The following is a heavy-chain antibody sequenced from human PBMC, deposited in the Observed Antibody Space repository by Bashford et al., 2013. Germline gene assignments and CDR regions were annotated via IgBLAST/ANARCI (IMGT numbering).Heavy chain of an antibody. J-gene: IGHJ3*02. CDR3: ARVHPAGAFDI. V-gene: IGHV4-59*01. Sequence: SSETLSLTCTVSGGSISSYYWSWIRQPPGKGLEWIGYIYYSGSTNYNPSLKSRVTISVDTSKNQFSLKLSSVTAADTAVYYCARVHPAGAFDIWGQGTSGHRLL. CDR2: IYYSGST. CDR1: GGSISSYY.